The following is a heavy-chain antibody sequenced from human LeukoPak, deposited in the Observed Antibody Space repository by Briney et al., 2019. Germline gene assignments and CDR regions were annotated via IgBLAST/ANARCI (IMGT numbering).Heavy chain of an antibody. D-gene: IGHD4-23*01. CDR2: ISGRRGST. Sequence: QGGGSLRLSCAASELTFGSYGMRWVRQAPGKGLEWVSAISGRRGSTYYAVSLKCRVTISRDNSQSTLYLQMNSLRVEDTGVYYCAQHSQYDAHSAVDYWGQGTLVSVSS. J-gene: IGHJ4*02. CDR3: AQHSQYDAHSAVDY. V-gene: IGHV3-23*01. CDR1: ELTFGSYG.